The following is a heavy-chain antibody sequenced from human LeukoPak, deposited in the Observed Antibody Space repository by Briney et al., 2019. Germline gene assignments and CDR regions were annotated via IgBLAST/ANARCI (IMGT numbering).Heavy chain of an antibody. J-gene: IGHJ6*03. D-gene: IGHD3-10*01. CDR1: GFTFSSYT. Sequence: GGSLRLSCAVSGFTFSSYTMHWVRQAPGKGLEYVSAITSNGGSTYYANSVKGRFTISRDNAKSSLYLQMNSLRADDTAVYYCARGGFNMVRGVIIPSNSYFYYMDIWGKGTTVTVSS. CDR3: ARGGFNMVRGVIIPSNSYFYYMDI. V-gene: IGHV3-64*01. CDR2: ITSNGGST.